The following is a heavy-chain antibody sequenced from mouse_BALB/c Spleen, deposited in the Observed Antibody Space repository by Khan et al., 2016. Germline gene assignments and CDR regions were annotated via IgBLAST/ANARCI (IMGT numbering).Heavy chain of an antibody. V-gene: IGHV9-2-1*01. J-gene: IGHJ4*01. CDR3: AKGVRMAIDY. CDR2: INTETGEP. Sequence: QIQLVQSGPELKKPGETVKISCKASGYTFTDYSMHWVKQAPGKGLKWMGWINTETGEPTYADDFKGRFAFSLETSASTAYLQINNLKNEDTATDCCAKGVRMAIDYWGPGTSVAVAS. D-gene: IGHD2-14*01. CDR1: GYTFTDYS.